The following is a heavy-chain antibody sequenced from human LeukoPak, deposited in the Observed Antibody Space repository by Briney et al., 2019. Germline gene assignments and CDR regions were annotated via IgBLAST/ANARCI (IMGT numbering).Heavy chain of an antibody. CDR3: ARQWELSE. J-gene: IGHJ1*01. CDR2: IYNSGST. V-gene: IGHV4-59*08. D-gene: IGHD1-26*01. Sequence: SETLSLTCSVSGDSISIYYWSWIRQPPGKGLEWIGYIYNSGSTNYNPSLKSRVTISVDTSKNQFSLKLSSVTAADTAVYYCARQWELSEWGQGTLVTVSS. CDR1: GDSISIYY.